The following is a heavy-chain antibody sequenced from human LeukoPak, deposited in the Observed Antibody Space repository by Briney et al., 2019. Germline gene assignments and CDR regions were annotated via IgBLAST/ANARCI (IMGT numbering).Heavy chain of an antibody. J-gene: IGHJ4*02. V-gene: IGHV4-34*01. CDR3: ARHYKYGDSGFDY. D-gene: IGHD4-17*01. Sequence: SETLSLTCAVYGGSFSGYYWSWIRQPPGKGLEWIGEINHSGSTNYNPSLKSRVTISVDTSKNQFSLKLSSVTAADTAVYYCARHYKYGDSGFDYWGQGTLVTVSS. CDR2: INHSGST. CDR1: GGSFSGYY.